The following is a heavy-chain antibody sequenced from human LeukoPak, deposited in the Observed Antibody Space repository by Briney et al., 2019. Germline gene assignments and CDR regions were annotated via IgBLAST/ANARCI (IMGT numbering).Heavy chain of an antibody. D-gene: IGHD2-2*01. CDR2: IYTSGST. V-gene: IGHV4-4*09. CDR3: ARLSDIVVVPAVSGAFDI. CDR1: GGSISSYY. J-gene: IGHJ3*02. Sequence: PSETLSLTCTVSGGSISSYYWSWIRQPPGKGLEWIGYIYTSGSTNYNPSLKSRVTISVDTSKNQFSLKLSSVTAADTAVYYCARLSDIVVVPAVSGAFDIWGQGTMVTVSS.